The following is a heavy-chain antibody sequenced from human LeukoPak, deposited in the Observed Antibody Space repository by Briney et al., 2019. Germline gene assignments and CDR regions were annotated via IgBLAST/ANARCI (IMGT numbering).Heavy chain of an antibody. V-gene: IGHV3-48*04. Sequence: GGSLRLSCAASGFTFSSYSMNWVRQAPGKGLEWVSYISSSSSTIYYADSVKGRFTISRDNAKNSLYLQMNSLRAEDTAVYYCAREYLKYCSSTSCFYYYYYYMDVWGKGTTVTVSS. CDR3: AREYLKYCSSTSCFYYYYYYMDV. D-gene: IGHD2-2*01. CDR2: ISSSSSTI. J-gene: IGHJ6*03. CDR1: GFTFSSYS.